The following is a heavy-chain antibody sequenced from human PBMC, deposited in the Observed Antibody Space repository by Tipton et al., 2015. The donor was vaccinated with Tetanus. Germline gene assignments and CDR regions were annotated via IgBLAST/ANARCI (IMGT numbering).Heavy chain of an antibody. CDR1: GASLRGGDYH. CDR2: IAGSGTT. D-gene: IGHD1-7*01. CDR3: ARANYASSKKGPFDS. Sequence: TLSLTCTVSGASLRGGDYHWSWIRQPPGKGLEWLAYIAGSGTTTSNYYLKSRITKTQDTSSNQFFRKLTAVTTAEPAVYYCARANYASSKKGPFDSWGPGSLVIVSS. V-gene: IGHV4-61*08. J-gene: IGHJ4*02.